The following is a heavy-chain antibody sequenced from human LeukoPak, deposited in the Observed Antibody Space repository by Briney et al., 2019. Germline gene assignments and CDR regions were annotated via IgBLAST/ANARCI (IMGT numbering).Heavy chain of an antibody. J-gene: IGHJ6*03. Sequence: GGSLRLSCAASGFTFSSYAMHWVRQAPGKGLEWVAVISYDGSNKYYADSVKGRFTISRDNSKNTLYLQMNSLRAEDTAVYYCARDHYSSIYYYYYMDVWGKGTTVTVSS. D-gene: IGHD6-19*01. V-gene: IGHV3-30-3*01. CDR3: ARDHYSSIYYYYYMDV. CDR2: ISYDGSNK. CDR1: GFTFSSYA.